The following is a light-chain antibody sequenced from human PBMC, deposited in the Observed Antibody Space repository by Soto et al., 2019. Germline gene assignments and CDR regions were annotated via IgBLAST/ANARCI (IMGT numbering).Light chain of an antibody. Sequence: AIQVTQSPSSLSASVGDRVTITCLASQDIRGALAWYQQKPGKPPKLLIYDVSTLENGVPSRCSGDSSGTQFTITISGLQPEDFGTYYCQKFNSYPVTFGHGTRLDIK. J-gene: IGKJ5*01. CDR1: QDIRGA. CDR3: QKFNSYPVT. CDR2: DVS. V-gene: IGKV1-13*02.